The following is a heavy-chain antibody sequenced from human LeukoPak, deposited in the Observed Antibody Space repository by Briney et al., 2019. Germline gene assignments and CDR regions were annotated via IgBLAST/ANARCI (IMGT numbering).Heavy chain of an antibody. V-gene: IGHV3-7*03. CDR2: INSDGSEG. Sequence: GGSLRLSCAVSGFTFSGFWMSWSRQAPGKGLEWVASINSDGSEGYYADVVKGRFTISRDNAKNSLYLQINSLRAEDTAVYYCARGSSSSFYYYGMDVWGQGTTVTVSS. CDR1: GFTFSGFW. CDR3: ARGSSSSFYYYGMDV. J-gene: IGHJ6*02. D-gene: IGHD6-6*01.